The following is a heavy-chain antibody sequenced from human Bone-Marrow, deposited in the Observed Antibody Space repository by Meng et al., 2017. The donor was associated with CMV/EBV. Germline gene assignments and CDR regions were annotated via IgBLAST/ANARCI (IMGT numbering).Heavy chain of an antibody. D-gene: IGHD2-2*01. Sequence: GGSLRLSCAASGFTFSDYYMSWIRQAPGKGLEWVSYISSSGSTIYYADSVKGRFTISRDNAKNSLYLQMNSLRAEDTAVYYCAKVVPGYCSTTSCSPDHWGQGTLVTVSS. CDR1: GFTFSDYY. J-gene: IGHJ4*02. V-gene: IGHV3-11*04. CDR3: AKVVPGYCSTTSCSPDH. CDR2: ISSSGSTI.